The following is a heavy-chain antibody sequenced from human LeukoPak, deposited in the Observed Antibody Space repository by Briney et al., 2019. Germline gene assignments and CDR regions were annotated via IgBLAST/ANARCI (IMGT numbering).Heavy chain of an antibody. D-gene: IGHD5-24*01. CDR1: GGSISSSSYY. J-gene: IGHJ4*02. CDR2: IYYSGST. V-gene: IGHV4-39*01. Sequence: PSETLSLTCTVSGGSISSSSYYWGWIRQPPGKGLEWIGSIYYSGSTYYNPSLKSLVTISVDTSKNQFSLKLSSVTAADTAVYYCARHVDGYNSIDYWGQGTLVTVSS. CDR3: ARHVDGYNSIDY.